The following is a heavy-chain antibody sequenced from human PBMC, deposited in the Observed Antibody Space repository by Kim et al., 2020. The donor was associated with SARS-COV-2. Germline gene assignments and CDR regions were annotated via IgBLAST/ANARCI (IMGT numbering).Heavy chain of an antibody. CDR1: GGSISSGGYY. J-gene: IGHJ4*02. CDR2: IYYSGST. D-gene: IGHD3-3*01. V-gene: IGHV4-31*03. Sequence: SETLSLTCTVSGGSISSGGYYWSWIRQHPGKGLEWIGYIYYSGSTYYNPFLKGRVTISVDTSKNQFSLKLSSVTAADTAVYYCARALILITIFGVVGPFDYWGQGTLVTVSS. CDR3: ARALILITIFGVVGPFDY.